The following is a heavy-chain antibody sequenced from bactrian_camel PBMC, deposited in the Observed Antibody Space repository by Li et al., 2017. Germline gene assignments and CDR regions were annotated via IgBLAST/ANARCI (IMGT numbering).Heavy chain of an antibody. CDR3: AADFFPFKGGAASLAPMCLNGLEYRH. CDR1: GFTFRTYT. D-gene: IGHD4*01. V-gene: IGHV3S39*01. Sequence: HVQLVESGGGLVQPGGSLRLSCAASGFTFRTYTMTWVRQAPGKGLEWISDITSGYVTYYADSVQGRFTISRDNAKNTLYLQMDSLKSEDTALYYCAADFFPFKGGAASLAPMCLNGLEYRHRGQGTQVTVS. J-gene: IGHJ4*01. CDR2: ITSGYVT.